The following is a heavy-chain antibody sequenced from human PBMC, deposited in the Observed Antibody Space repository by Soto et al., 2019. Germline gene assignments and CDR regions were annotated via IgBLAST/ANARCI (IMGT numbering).Heavy chain of an antibody. CDR1: GGSISSGDYY. D-gene: IGHD2-21*02. V-gene: IGHV4-30-4*01. Sequence: SETLSLTCTVSGGSISSGDYYWSWIRQPPGKGLEWIGYIYYSGSTYYNPSLKSRVTISVDKSKNQFSLKLSSVTAADTAVYYCARDKAEGDYYYYYGMDVWGQGTTVTVSS. CDR3: ARDKAEGDYYYYYGMDV. J-gene: IGHJ6*02. CDR2: IYYSGST.